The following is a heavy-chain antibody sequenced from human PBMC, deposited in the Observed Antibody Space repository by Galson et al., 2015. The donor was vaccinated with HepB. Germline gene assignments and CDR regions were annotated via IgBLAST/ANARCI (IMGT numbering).Heavy chain of an antibody. V-gene: IGHV3-30*03. CDR2: IANDGSYE. Sequence: SLRLSCAASGFSFSYYGMNWVRQAPGKGLEWVAVIANDGSYENNADSVKGRFTISRDNSKNTLYLQMNSLRTEDTAVYYCASLGLGDSNGWYGFDFWGQGTPGTVSP. CDR1: GFSFSYYG. CDR3: ASLGLGDSNGWYGFDF. J-gene: IGHJ4*02. D-gene: IGHD6-19*01.